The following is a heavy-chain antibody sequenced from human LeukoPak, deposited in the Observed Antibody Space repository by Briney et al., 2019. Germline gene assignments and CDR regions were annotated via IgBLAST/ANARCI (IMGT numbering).Heavy chain of an antibody. D-gene: IGHD6-13*01. CDR1: GFIFSDYW. CDR2: INTDGSST. Sequence: PGGSLRLSCAASGFIFSDYWMHWVRQAPGKGLVWVSRINTDGSSTSYADSVKGRFTISRDNAKNTLYLQMNSLRAEDTAVYYCARDSLAAAGPGAIDYWGQGTLVTVSS. J-gene: IGHJ4*02. V-gene: IGHV3-74*01. CDR3: ARDSLAAAGPGAIDY.